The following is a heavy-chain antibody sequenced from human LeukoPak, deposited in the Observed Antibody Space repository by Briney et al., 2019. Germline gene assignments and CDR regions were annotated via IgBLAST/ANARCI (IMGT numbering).Heavy chain of an antibody. Sequence: SVKVSCKASGGTFGSYAISWVRQAPGQGLEWMGGIIPIFGTANYAQKLQGRVTITADESTSTAYMELSSLRSEDTAVYYCAREGKDYDILTGYYPNWFDPWGQGTLVTVSS. CDR3: AREGKDYDILTGYYPNWFDP. D-gene: IGHD3-9*01. V-gene: IGHV1-69*13. J-gene: IGHJ5*02. CDR1: GGTFGSYA. CDR2: IIPIFGTA.